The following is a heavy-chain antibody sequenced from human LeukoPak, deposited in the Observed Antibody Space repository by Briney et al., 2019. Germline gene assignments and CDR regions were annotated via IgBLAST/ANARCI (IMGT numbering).Heavy chain of an antibody. D-gene: IGHD2-15*01. CDR2: ISAYNGNT. V-gene: IGHV1-18*01. CDR1: GYTFTSYG. Sequence: ASVKVSCKASGYTFTSYGISWVRQAPGQGLEWMGWISAYNGNTNYAQKLQGRVTMTTDTSTSTAYMELRSLRSDDTAVYYCARRGVVAAATLNWHYFDYWGQGTLVTVSS. J-gene: IGHJ4*02. CDR3: ARRGVVAAATLNWHYFDY.